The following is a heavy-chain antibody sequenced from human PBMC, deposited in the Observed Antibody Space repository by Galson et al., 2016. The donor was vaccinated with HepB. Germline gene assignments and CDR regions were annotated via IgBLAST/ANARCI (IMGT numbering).Heavy chain of an antibody. CDR3: ARDRSTVTYLDY. V-gene: IGHV3-33*01. D-gene: IGHD4-17*01. CDR2: ISYDGNNI. J-gene: IGHJ4*02. CDR1: GFSFRSYD. Sequence: SLRLSCAASGFSFRSYDMHWVRQAPGKGLEWVAGISYDGNNINYGYSVKGRFTISRDNSKNTLYLQMNSLRAEDTAVYFCARDRSTVTYLDYWGQGTQVTVSS.